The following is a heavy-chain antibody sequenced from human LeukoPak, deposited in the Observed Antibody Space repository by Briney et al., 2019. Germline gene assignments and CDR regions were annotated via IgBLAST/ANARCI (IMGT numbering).Heavy chain of an antibody. CDR1: GFTFSDYY. V-gene: IGHV3-11*01. CDR3: ARAANEAVYYYYGMDV. CDR2: ISSSGSTI. D-gene: IGHD4/OR15-4a*01. Sequence: GGSLRLSCAASGFTFSDYYMSWIRQAPGKGLEWVSYISSSGSTIYYADSVKGRFTISGDNAKNSLYLQMNSLRAEDTAVYHCARAANEAVYYYYGMDVWGQGTTVTVSS. J-gene: IGHJ6*02.